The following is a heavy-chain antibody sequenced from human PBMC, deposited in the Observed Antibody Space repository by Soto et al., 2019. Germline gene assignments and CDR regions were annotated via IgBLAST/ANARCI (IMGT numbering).Heavy chain of an antibody. CDR1: GFTFSNYA. CDR2: IRGSGSST. Sequence: GGSLRLSCAASGFTFSNYAMSWVRQAPGKGLEWVSAIRGSGSSTYYADYVKGRFTISRDNSKNTLYLQMHSLRAEDTALYYCAKDRIEYCTNGVCYTAFDNWGQGTLVTVS. J-gene: IGHJ4*02. V-gene: IGHV3-23*01. D-gene: IGHD2-8*01. CDR3: AKDRIEYCTNGVCYTAFDN.